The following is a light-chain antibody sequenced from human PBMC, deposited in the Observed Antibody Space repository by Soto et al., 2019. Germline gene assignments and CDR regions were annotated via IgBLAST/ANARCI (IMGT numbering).Light chain of an antibody. CDR3: SSHTSSSRYV. V-gene: IGLV2-14*01. CDR1: SSDFCGNH. J-gene: IGLJ1*01. CDR2: DVT. Sequence: QSALTHPASVSGSPGQSITISCTGSSSDFCGNHVSWYQQHPGKAPRLLIFDVTNRPSGISNRFSGSKSDNTASLTISGLQADDEADYYCSSHTSSSRYVFGTGT.